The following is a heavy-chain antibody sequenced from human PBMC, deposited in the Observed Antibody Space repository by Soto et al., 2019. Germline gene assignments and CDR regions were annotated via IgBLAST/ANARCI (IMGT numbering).Heavy chain of an antibody. J-gene: IGHJ4*02. CDR1: GFTFDDYG. CDR2: ISWNSYNI. CDR3: AKDSGSYYAPLDY. V-gene: IGHV3-9*01. Sequence: EVQLVESGGGLVQPGRSLRLSCAASGFTFDDYGMHWVRPAPGKGLEWVSGISWNSYNIDYADSVKGRFTISIDNAKNSLYLEMNSLRPEDTALYFCAKDSGSYYAPLDYWGQGTLVTVSS. D-gene: IGHD1-26*01.